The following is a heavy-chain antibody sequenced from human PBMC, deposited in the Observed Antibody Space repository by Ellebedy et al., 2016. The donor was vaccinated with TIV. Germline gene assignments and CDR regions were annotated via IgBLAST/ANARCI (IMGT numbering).Heavy chain of an antibody. J-gene: IGHJ4*01. V-gene: IGHV3-7*04. CDR3: TREPVGYSYSY. CDR1: GFTFSAFW. Sequence: GGSLRLSCAASGFTFSAFWMSWLRQAPGKGLEWVANIKDDGSDKYYVGSGKGRFTVTRDNAKNYLYLQMDNLRAEETAIYYGTREPVGYSYSYWGHGTLVTVSS. CDR2: IKDDGSDK. D-gene: IGHD5-12*01.